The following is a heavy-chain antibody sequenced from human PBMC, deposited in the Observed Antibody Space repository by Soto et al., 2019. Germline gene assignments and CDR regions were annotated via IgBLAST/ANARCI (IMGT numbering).Heavy chain of an antibody. CDR1: GFTFSSYA. D-gene: IGHD3-3*01. J-gene: IGHJ4*02. CDR2: ISGSGGST. V-gene: IGHV3-23*01. CDR3: AKSSDYDFWSGYGPKYYFDY. Sequence: PGGSLRLSCAASGFTFSSYAMSWVRQAPGKGLEWVSAISGSGGSTYYADSVKGRFTISRDNSKNTLYLQMNSLRAEDTAVYYCAKSSDYDFWSGYGPKYYFDYWGQGTLVTVSS.